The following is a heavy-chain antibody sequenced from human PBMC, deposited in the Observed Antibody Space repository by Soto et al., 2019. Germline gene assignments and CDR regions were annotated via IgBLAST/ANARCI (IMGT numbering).Heavy chain of an antibody. J-gene: IGHJ4*02. CDR2: ISFSGNTI. Sequence: VQLVESGGCLVQPGGSLRLSCAASGFTFDDYGMNWVRQAPGKRLEWVSFISFSGNTIYYADSVRGRFTISRDNAKSTLCLQMNSLRDDDTATYYCARRLDPLQYSDYWGRGTLVTVSS. CDR3: ARRLDPLQYSDY. D-gene: IGHD5-18*01. V-gene: IGHV3-48*02. CDR1: GFTFDDYG.